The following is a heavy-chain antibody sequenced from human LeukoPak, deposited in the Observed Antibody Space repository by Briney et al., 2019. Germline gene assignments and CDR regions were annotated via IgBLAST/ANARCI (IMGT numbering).Heavy chain of an antibody. CDR2: ISSDSGTR. D-gene: IGHD2-2*01. V-gene: IGHV3-48*04. J-gene: IGHJ6*03. CDR3: ARDSRYYYYYYMDV. Sequence: GGSLRLSCGASGLTFSTYSMNWVRQAPGKGLEWVSYISSDSGTRYYADSVRGRFTISRDNAKNSLYLQMNSLRAEDTAVYYCARDSRYYYYYYMDVWGKGTTVTVPS. CDR1: GLTFSTYS.